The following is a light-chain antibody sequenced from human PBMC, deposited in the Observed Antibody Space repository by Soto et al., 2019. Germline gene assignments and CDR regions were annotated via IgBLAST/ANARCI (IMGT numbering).Light chain of an antibody. V-gene: IGKV1-33*01. CDR2: DAS. Sequence: DIQMTQSPSSLSASVGDRVTITCQASQDITNYLHWFQQKPGKAPKLLIYDASNLETGVPSRFSGSGSGTDFTFTISSLQPEDIATYYCQQYDNLPLTFGGGXXVEIK. J-gene: IGKJ4*01. CDR1: QDITNY. CDR3: QQYDNLPLT.